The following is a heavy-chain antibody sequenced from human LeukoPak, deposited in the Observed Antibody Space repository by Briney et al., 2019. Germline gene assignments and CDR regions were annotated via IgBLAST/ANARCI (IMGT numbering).Heavy chain of an antibody. V-gene: IGHV5-51*01. CDR2: IYPGDSDI. CDR1: GYRFTSYW. D-gene: IGHD1-1*01. Sequence: GESLKISCKGSGYRFTSYWIGWVRQMPGKGLECMGLIYPGDSDIRYSPSFQGQVTISADKSISTAYLQWSSLKASDTAMYYCASSDGFWNDYFDYWGQGTLVTVSS. J-gene: IGHJ4*02. CDR3: ASSDGFWNDYFDY.